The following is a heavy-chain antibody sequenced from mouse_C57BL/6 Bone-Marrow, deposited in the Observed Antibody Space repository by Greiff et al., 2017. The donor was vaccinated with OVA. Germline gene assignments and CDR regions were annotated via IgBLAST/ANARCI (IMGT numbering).Heavy chain of an antibody. CDR2: IDPSDSYT. Sequence: QVHVKQPGAELVRPGTSVKLSCKASGYTFTSYWLHWVKQRPGQGLEWIGVIDPSDSYTNYNQKFKGKATLTVDTSSSTAYMQRSSLTSEDSAVYYAADGYYGYAIDYWGQGTSVTVSS. CDR1: GYTFTSYW. CDR3: ADGYYGYAIDY. J-gene: IGHJ4*01. D-gene: IGHD2-3*01. V-gene: IGHV1-59*01.